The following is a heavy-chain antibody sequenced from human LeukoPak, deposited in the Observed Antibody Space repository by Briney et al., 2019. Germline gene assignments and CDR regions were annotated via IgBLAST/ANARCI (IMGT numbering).Heavy chain of an antibody. CDR2: INHSGST. CDR1: GGSFSGYY. Sequence: PSETLSLTCAVYGGSFSGYYWSWIRQPPGKGLEWIGEINHSGSTNYNPSLKSRVTISVDTSKNQFSLKLSSVTAADTAVYYCARLSYYDSSDYWGQGTLVTVSS. J-gene: IGHJ4*02. D-gene: IGHD3-22*01. V-gene: IGHV4-34*01. CDR3: ARLSYYDSSDY.